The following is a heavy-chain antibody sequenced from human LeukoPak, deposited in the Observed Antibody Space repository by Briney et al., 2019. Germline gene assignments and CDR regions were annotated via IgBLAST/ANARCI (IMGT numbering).Heavy chain of an antibody. CDR1: GGSISSGGYY. V-gene: IGHV4-30-2*01. D-gene: IGHD1-26*01. J-gene: IGHJ3*02. CDR3: AREGSGNDDAFDI. CDR2: INHSGST. Sequence: SQTLSLTCTVSGGSISSGGYYWSWIRQPPGKGLEWIGEINHSGSTYYNPSLKSRVTISVDRSKNQFSLKLSSVTAADTAVYYCAREGSGNDDAFDIWGQGTMVTVSS.